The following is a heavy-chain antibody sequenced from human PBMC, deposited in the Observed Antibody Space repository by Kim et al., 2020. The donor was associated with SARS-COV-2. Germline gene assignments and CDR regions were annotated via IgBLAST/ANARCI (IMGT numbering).Heavy chain of an antibody. Sequence: SVKVSCKASGGTFSSYAISWVRQAPGQGLEWMGRIIPILVIANYAQKFQGRVTITADKSTSTAYMELSSLRSEDTAVYYCARERGDSGYVSDYWGQGTLVTVSS. D-gene: IGHD5-12*01. CDR1: GGTFSSYA. J-gene: IGHJ4*02. CDR3: ARERGDSGYVSDY. V-gene: IGHV1-69*04. CDR2: IIPILVIA.